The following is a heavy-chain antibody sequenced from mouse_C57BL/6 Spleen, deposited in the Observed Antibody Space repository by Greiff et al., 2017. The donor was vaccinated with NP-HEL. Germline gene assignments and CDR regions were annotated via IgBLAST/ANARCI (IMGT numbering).Heavy chain of an antibody. J-gene: IGHJ4*01. V-gene: IGHV5-17*01. CDR2: ISSGSSTI. CDR1: GFTFSDYG. D-gene: IGHD2-1*01. Sequence: EVKLVESGGGLVKPGGSLKLSCAASGFTFSDYGMHWVRQAPEKGLEWVAYISSGSSTIYYADTVKGRFTISRDNAKNTLFLQMTSLRSEDTAMYFCARLGKMGMDYWGQGTSVTVSS. CDR3: ARLGKMGMDY.